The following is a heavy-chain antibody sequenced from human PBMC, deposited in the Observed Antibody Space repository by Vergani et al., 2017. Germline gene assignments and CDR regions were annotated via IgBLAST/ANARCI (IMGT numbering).Heavy chain of an antibody. CDR3: ARQGIGWSNFDY. Sequence: EVQLVQSGAEVKKPGESLKISCKGSGYSFTNYWIAWVRQMPGKGLEWMGIIYPGDSATRYSTSFQGQVTISADKSINTSYLQWSSLKASDPAMYYCARQGIGWSNFDYWGQGILVTVSS. CDR1: GYSFTNYW. V-gene: IGHV5-51*01. J-gene: IGHJ4*02. CDR2: IYPGDSAT. D-gene: IGHD6-19*01.